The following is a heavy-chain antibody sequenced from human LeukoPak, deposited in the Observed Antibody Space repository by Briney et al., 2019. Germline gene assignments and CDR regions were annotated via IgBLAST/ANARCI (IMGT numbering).Heavy chain of an antibody. V-gene: IGHV3-9*01. J-gene: IGHJ4*02. CDR3: VKGAGYYYDSRFDY. CDR2: ISWSSGSL. Sequence: GRSLRLPCAASGFTFSSYTIQWVRQARGKGGKGGSGISWSSGSLGYADSVKGRFIISRDNPKNCLYLQMNSLRAEDTALYYCVKGAGYYYDSRFDYWGQGTLVTVSS. CDR1: GFTFSSYT. D-gene: IGHD3-22*01.